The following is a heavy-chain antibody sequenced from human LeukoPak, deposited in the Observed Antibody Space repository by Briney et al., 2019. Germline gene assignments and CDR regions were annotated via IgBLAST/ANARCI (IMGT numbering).Heavy chain of an antibody. V-gene: IGHV3-9*01. J-gene: IGHJ4*02. CDR1: GFTFDDYA. D-gene: IGHD6-13*01. Sequence: GRSLRLSCAASGFTFDDYAMHWVRQAPGKGLEWVSGISWNSGSIGYADSVKGRFTISRDNAKNSLYLQMNSLRAEDTALYYCAKTGRYSSSWYGYFDYWGQGTLVTVSS. CDR2: ISWNSGSI. CDR3: AKTGRYSSSWYGYFDY.